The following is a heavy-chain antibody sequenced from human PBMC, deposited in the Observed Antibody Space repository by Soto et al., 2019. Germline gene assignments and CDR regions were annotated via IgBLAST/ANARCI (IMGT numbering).Heavy chain of an antibody. D-gene: IGHD6-13*01. CDR2: IYYSGST. CDR3: ARVLYSSSWYDYYYGMDV. V-gene: IGHV4-39*01. CDR1: GGSISSSSYY. J-gene: IGHJ6*02. Sequence: PSETLSLTCTVSGGSISSSSYYWGWIRQPPGKGLEWIGSIYYSGSTYYNPSLKSRVTISVDTSKNQFSLKLSSVTAADTAVYYCARVLYSSSWYDYYYGMDVWGQGTTVTVS.